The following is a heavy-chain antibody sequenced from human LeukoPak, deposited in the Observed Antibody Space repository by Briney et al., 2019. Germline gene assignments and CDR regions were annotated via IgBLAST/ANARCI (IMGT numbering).Heavy chain of an antibody. Sequence: GASVKVSCKASRFTFTNSAMQWVRQARGQRLEWIGWIVVGSGNTNYAQKFQERVTITRDMSTSTAYMELSSLRSEDTAMYYCAADSIGNDAFYIWGQGAMVTVSS. V-gene: IGHV1-58*02. CDR3: AADSIGNDAFYI. J-gene: IGHJ3*02. D-gene: IGHD3-10*01. CDR1: RFTFTNSA. CDR2: IVVGSGNT.